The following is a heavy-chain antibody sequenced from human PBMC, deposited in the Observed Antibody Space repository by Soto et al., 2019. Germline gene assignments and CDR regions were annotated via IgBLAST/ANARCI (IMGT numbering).Heavy chain of an antibody. D-gene: IGHD3-10*01. V-gene: IGHV3-30*03. CDR2: ISYDASNK. Sequence: QVQLVESGGGVVQPGRSLRLSCAASGLAFSSYGMHWVRQAPGKGLEWVSLISYDASNKYYADSVKGRFTISRDNSNNTLYLQMNSLRTDDTAVYYCGTYGSIFDHWGQGTLVTVSS. J-gene: IGHJ4*02. CDR3: GTYGSIFDH. CDR1: GLAFSSYG.